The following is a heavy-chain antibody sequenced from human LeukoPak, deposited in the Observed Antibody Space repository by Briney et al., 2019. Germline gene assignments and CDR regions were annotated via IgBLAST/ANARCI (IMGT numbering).Heavy chain of an antibody. J-gene: IGHJ4*02. D-gene: IGHD4-17*01. CDR1: GFTFSTYG. V-gene: IGHV3-33*01. CDR3: VRVLTVTIYS. CDR2: VWSDGNGK. Sequence: PGGSLRLSCAASGFTFSTYGMHWVRQAPGKGLEWVALVWSDGNGKFYADSVKGRFTISRANSKNTLYLQMNSLRAEDTAVYYCVRVLTVTIYSWSQGTLVTVSS.